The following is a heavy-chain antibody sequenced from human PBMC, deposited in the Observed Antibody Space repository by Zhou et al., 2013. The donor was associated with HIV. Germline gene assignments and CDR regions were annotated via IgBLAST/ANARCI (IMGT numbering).Heavy chain of an antibody. CDR1: GGTFSSYA. CDR2: IIPIFGTA. CDR3: ARVTYPRDFWSGYGGYYMDV. D-gene: IGHD3-3*01. V-gene: IGHV1-69*05. J-gene: IGHJ6*03. Sequence: QVQLVQSGAEVKKPGSSVKVSCKASGGTFSSYAISWVRQAPGQGLEWMGGIIPIFGTANYAQKFQGRVTITTDESTSTAYMELSSLRSEDTAVYYCARVTYPRDFWSGYGGYYMDVWGKGTTVTVSS.